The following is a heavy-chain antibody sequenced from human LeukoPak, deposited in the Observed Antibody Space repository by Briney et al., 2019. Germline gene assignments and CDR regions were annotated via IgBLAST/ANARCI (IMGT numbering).Heavy chain of an antibody. Sequence: ASVKVSCKASGYTFNSYGISWVRQAPGQGLEWMGWISAYNGYTNYAQKFQGRVTMTTDASTSTAYMDLRSLRSDDTAVYYCARGFATDPFDYWGQGTLVTVSS. CDR3: ARGFATDPFDY. CDR2: ISAYNGYT. J-gene: IGHJ4*02. V-gene: IGHV1-18*01. CDR1: GYTFNSYG. D-gene: IGHD3-10*01.